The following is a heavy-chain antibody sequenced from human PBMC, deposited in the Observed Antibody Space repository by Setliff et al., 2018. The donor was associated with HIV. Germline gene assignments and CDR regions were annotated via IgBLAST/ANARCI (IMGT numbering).Heavy chain of an antibody. V-gene: IGHV4-59*01. CDR2: IYYSGST. CDR1: GGSISSYY. CDR3: ASLDGSESPYIYYYYMDV. Sequence: KTSETLSLTCTVSGGSISSYYWSWIRQPPGKGLEWIGYIYYSGSTNYNPSLKSRVTISVDTSKNQFSLKLSSVTAADTAVYYCASLDGSESPYIYYYYMDVWGKGTEVTVSS. J-gene: IGHJ6*03. D-gene: IGHD3-10*01.